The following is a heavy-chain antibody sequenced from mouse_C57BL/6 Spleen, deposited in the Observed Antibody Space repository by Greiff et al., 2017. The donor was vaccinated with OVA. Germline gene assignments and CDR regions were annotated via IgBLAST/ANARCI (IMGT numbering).Heavy chain of an antibody. V-gene: IGHV1-52*01. CDR1: GYTFTSYW. J-gene: IGHJ3*01. CDR2: IDTSDSET. Sequence: QVQLQQPGAELVRPGSSVKLSCKASGYTFTSYWMHWVKQRPIQGLEWIGNIDTSDSETHYNQKFKDKATLTVDKSSSTAYMQLSSLTSEDSAVYYCARTLYDYDGAWFAYWGQGTLVTVSA. CDR3: ARTLYDYDGAWFAY. D-gene: IGHD2-4*01.